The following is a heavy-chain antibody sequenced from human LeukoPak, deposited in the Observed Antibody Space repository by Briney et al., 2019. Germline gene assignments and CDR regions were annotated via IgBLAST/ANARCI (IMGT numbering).Heavy chain of an antibody. Sequence: GGSLRLSCAASGFTFSSYAMIWVRQAPGKGLEWVAAISGSGGSTYYADSVKGRFTISRDNSKNTLYLQMNSLRAEDTAVYYCAKEVLRYFDWLNWFDPWGQGTLVTVSS. CDR2: ISGSGGST. J-gene: IGHJ5*02. CDR3: AKEVLRYFDWLNWFDP. CDR1: GFTFSSYA. V-gene: IGHV3-23*01. D-gene: IGHD3-9*01.